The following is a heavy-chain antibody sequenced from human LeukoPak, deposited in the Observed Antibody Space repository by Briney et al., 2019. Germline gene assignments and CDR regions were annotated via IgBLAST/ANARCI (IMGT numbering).Heavy chain of an antibody. V-gene: IGHV4-34*01. Sequence: PSETLSLTCAVYGGSFSGYYWSWIRQPPGKGLEWIGEINHSGSTNYNPSLKSRVTISVDTSKNQFSLKLSSVTAADTAVYYCARGYCSGGSCYTLDYWGQGTLVTVSS. CDR1: GGSFSGYY. CDR2: INHSGST. CDR3: ARGYCSGGSCYTLDY. D-gene: IGHD2-15*01. J-gene: IGHJ4*02.